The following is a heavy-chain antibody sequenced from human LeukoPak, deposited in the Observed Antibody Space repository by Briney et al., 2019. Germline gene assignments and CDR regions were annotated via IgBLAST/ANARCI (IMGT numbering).Heavy chain of an antibody. V-gene: IGHV4-39*07. CDR2: IYYSGST. D-gene: IGHD6-13*01. J-gene: IGHJ1*01. CDR1: GGSISSSNYY. CDR3: ARVGYSSSWYSPKYFQH. Sequence: SETLSLTCTVSGGSISSSNYYWAWIRQPPGKGLEWIGSIYYSGSTYYNLSLKSRVTLSVDTSKNQFSLKLSSVTAADTAVYYCARVGYSSSWYSPKYFQHWGQGTLVTVSS.